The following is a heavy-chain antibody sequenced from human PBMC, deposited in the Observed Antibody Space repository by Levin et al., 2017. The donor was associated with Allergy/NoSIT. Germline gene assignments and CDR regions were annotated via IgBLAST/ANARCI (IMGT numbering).Heavy chain of an antibody. D-gene: IGHD1-1*01. Sequence: AASVKVSCKASGYTFTSYDINWVRQATGQGLEWMGWMNPNSGNTGYAQKFQGRVTMTRNTSISTAYMELSSLRSEDTAVYYCARFSTGTTGLDYWGQGTLVTVSS. V-gene: IGHV1-8*01. CDR3: ARFSTGTTGLDY. CDR2: MNPNSGNT. J-gene: IGHJ4*02. CDR1: GYTFTSYD.